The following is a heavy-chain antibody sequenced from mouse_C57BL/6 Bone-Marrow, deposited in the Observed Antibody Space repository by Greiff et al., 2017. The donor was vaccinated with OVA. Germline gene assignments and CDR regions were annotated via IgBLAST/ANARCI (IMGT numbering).Heavy chain of an antibody. CDR3: AKNNGFWYFDV. V-gene: IGHV2-5*01. J-gene: IGHJ1*03. CDR1: GFSSTSYG. D-gene: IGHD1-2*01. CDR2: IWRGGST. Sequence: VHLVESGPGLVQPSQSLSITCTVSGFSSTSYGVHWVRQSPGKGLEWLGVIWRGGSTDYNAAFMSRLSITKDNSKSQVFFKMNSLQADDTAIYYCAKNNGFWYFDVWGTGTTVTVSS.